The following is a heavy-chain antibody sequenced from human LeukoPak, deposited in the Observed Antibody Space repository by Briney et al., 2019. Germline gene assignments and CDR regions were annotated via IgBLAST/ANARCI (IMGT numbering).Heavy chain of an antibody. CDR3: ARDPYFGELLYSDNWFDP. J-gene: IGHJ5*02. Sequence: ASVKVSCKASGYTFTSYAMNWVRQAPGQGLEWMGWINTNTGNPTYAQGFTGRFVFSLDTSVSTAYLQISSLKAEDTAVYYCARDPYFGELLYSDNWFDPWGQGTLVTVSS. CDR1: GYTFTSYA. D-gene: IGHD3-10*01. V-gene: IGHV7-4-1*02. CDR2: INTNTGNP.